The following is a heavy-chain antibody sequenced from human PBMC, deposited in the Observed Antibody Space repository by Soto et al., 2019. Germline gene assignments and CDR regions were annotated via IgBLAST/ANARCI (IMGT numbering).Heavy chain of an antibody. CDR3: ARDLPFYCSSTSFPPLRYQFDY. CDR2: ISSSSSYI. V-gene: IGHV3-21*01. Sequence: EVQLVESGGGLVKPGGSLRLSCAASGFTFSSYSMNWVRQAPGKGLEWVSSISSSSSYIYYADSVKGRFTISRDNAKNSLYLQMNSLRAEDTAVYYCARDLPFYCSSTSFPPLRYQFDYWGQGTLVTVSS. J-gene: IGHJ4*02. CDR1: GFTFSSYS. D-gene: IGHD2-2*01.